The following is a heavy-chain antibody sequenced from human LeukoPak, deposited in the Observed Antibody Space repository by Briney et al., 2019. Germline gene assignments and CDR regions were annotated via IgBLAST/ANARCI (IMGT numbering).Heavy chain of an antibody. V-gene: IGHV4-39*01. Sequence: PSETLSLTCTVSGGSISSYYWGWIRQPPGKGLEWIGSIYYSGSTYYNPSLKSRVTISVDTSKNQFSLKLSSVTAADTAVYYCARHELFGGYCSSTSCPPYFDYWGQGTLVTVSS. CDR2: IYYSGST. J-gene: IGHJ4*02. CDR3: ARHELFGGYCSSTSCPPYFDY. CDR1: GGSISSYY. D-gene: IGHD2-2*01.